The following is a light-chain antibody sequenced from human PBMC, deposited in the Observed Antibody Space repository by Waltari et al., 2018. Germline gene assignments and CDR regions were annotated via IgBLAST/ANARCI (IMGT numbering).Light chain of an antibody. Sequence: QSALTQPRSVSGSPGQSVTISCTGTSSDVGGFNYFPWYQQPPGKAPKVRIYDGNKRPSGVPDRFSGSKSGNTASLTISGLQAGDEADYFCCSYAGSYAVVFGGGTKLTVL. V-gene: IGLV2-11*01. CDR3: CSYAGSYAVV. CDR1: SSDVGGFNY. CDR2: DGN. J-gene: IGLJ2*01.